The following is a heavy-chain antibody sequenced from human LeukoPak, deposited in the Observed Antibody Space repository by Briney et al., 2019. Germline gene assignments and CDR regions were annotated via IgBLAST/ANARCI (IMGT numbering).Heavy chain of an antibody. CDR2: INPGGST. D-gene: IGHD2-15*01. CDR1: GGTFSGYY. J-gene: IGHJ4*02. Sequence: SETLSLTCAVYGGTFSGYYWSWIRQSPGKGLEWIGEINPGGSTNYNPSLESRVIISVDTSKNQFSLKMDSVRAADTAVYYCAREDCSGGDCTSFDYWGQGTTVTVSA. V-gene: IGHV4-34*01. CDR3: AREDCSGGDCTSFDY.